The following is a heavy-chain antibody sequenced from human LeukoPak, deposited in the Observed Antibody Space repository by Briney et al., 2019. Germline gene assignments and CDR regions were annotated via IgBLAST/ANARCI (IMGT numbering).Heavy chain of an antibody. CDR2: ISSSISYI. CDR1: GFTFSSYG. CDR3: ARGRYGDYTFDY. Sequence: PGGSLRLSCAASGFTFSSYGMNWVRQAPGKGLEWVSSISSSISYIYYADSVKGRFTISRDNAKNSLYLQMNSLRAEDTAVYYCARGRYGDYTFDYWGQGTLDTVSS. V-gene: IGHV3-21*01. J-gene: IGHJ4*02. D-gene: IGHD4-17*01.